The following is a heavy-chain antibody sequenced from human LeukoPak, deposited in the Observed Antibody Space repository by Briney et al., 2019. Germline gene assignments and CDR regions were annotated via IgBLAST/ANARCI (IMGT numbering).Heavy chain of an antibody. D-gene: IGHD1-7*01. CDR2: ISGSGGST. J-gene: IGHJ6*02. CDR3: AKDEEHWDYPPYYYYGMDV. CDR1: GFTFSSYA. V-gene: IGHV3-23*01. Sequence: GGSLRLSCAASGFTFSSYAMSWVRQAPGKGLEWVSAISGSGGSTYYADSVKGRFTISRDNSKNTLYLQTNSLRAEDTAVYYCAKDEEHWDYPPYYYYGMDVWGQGTTVTVSS.